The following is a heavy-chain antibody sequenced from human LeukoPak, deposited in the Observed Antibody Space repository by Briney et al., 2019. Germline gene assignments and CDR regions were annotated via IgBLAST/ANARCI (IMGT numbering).Heavy chain of an antibody. V-gene: IGHV3-23*01. Sequence: GGSLRLSCAASGFTFSSYAMSWVRQAPGKGLEWVSAISGSGGSTYHADSVKGRFTISRDNAKNSLYLQMNSLRAEDTAVYYCARMGDLLFDYWGQGTLVTVSS. CDR1: GFTFSSYA. D-gene: IGHD1-26*01. CDR2: ISGSGGST. J-gene: IGHJ4*02. CDR3: ARMGDLLFDY.